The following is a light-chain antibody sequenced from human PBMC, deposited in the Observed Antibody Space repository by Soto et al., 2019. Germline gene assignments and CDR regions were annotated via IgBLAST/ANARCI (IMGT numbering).Light chain of an antibody. CDR2: QVS. J-gene: IGLJ3*02. CDR3: SSYTSSITSV. V-gene: IGLV2-14*01. CDR1: SSDVNDYKY. Sequence: QSALTQPASVSGSPGQSITIPCTGTSSDVNDYKYVSWYQQHPGKAPKLLIYQVSNRPSGVSNRFSGSKSGNTVSLTISGLQAEDEADYYCSSYTSSITSVFGGGTKVTVL.